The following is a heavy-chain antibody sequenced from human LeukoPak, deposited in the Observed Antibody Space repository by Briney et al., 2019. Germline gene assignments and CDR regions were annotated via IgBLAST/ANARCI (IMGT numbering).Heavy chain of an antibody. D-gene: IGHD3-22*01. J-gene: IGHJ4*02. CDR2: ISGSGGST. CDR3: ARGDSSARYYFDY. CDR1: GFTFSSYA. Sequence: GGSLRLSCAASGFTFSSYAMSWVRQAPGKGLEWVSAISGSGGSTYYADSVKGRFTISRDNSKNTLYLQMNSLRAEDTAVYYCARGDSSARYYFDYWGQGTLVTVSS. V-gene: IGHV3-23*01.